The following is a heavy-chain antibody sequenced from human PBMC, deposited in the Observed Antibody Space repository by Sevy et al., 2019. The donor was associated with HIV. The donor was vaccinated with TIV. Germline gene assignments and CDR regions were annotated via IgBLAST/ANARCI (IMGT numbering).Heavy chain of an antibody. Sequence: GGSLRLSCAASGFTFSSYEMNWVRQAPGKGLEWVSYISSSGSTIYYADSVKGRFTISRDNAKNSLYLQMNRLRAEDTAVYYCAREGPMVRGVHIDYWGQGTLVTVSS. D-gene: IGHD3-10*01. CDR3: AREGPMVRGVHIDY. J-gene: IGHJ4*02. CDR1: GFTFSSYE. CDR2: ISSSGSTI. V-gene: IGHV3-48*03.